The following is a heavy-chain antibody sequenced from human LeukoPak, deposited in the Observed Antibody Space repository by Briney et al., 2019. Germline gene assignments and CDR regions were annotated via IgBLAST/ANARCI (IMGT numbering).Heavy chain of an antibody. D-gene: IGHD2-2*01. CDR2: ITHSGST. J-gene: IGHJ3*02. Sequence: PSETLSLTCNVYGGSFSGYYWSWIRQPPGKGLEWIGEITHSGSTKYNPSLKSRVTISVETSKRQFSLKSSSVTAADTAVYYCARAAVVLEGAFDIWGQGTMVTVSS. V-gene: IGHV4-34*01. CDR1: GGSFSGYY. CDR3: ARAAVVLEGAFDI.